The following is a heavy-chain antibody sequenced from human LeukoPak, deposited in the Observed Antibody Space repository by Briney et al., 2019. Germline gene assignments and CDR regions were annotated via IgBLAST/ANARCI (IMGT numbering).Heavy chain of an antibody. D-gene: IGHD2-2*01. CDR3: AREGVVVPAAIPFYAFDI. Sequence: GGSLRLSCAASGFTFSSYSMNWVRQAPGKGLEWVSYISSSSSTIYYADSVKGRFTISRDNAKNSLYLQMNSLRAEDTAVYYCAREGVVVPAAIPFYAFDIWGQGTMVTVSS. J-gene: IGHJ3*02. CDR1: GFTFSSYS. CDR2: ISSSSSTI. V-gene: IGHV3-48*01.